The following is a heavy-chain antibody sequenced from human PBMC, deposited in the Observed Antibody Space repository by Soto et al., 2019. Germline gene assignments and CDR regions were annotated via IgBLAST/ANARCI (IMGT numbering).Heavy chain of an antibody. CDR3: AKTSFDWNFVRGHYFDH. V-gene: IGHV3-23*01. J-gene: IGHJ4*02. Sequence: EVQLLESGGGLVQPGGSLRLSCEDSAFTFSSYAMSWVRQTPGTGLEWVSTISGSGGSTNYADSVKGRFTISRDNSKNTLNLQMSSLRAEDTAVYFCAKTSFDWNFVRGHYFDHWGQGTLVTVSS. D-gene: IGHD1-7*01. CDR2: ISGSGGST. CDR1: AFTFSSYA.